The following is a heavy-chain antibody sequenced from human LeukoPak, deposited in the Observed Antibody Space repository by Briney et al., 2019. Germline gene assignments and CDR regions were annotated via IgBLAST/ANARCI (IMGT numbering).Heavy chain of an antibody. D-gene: IGHD4-23*01. CDR1: EYTFTSYD. Sequence: ASVKASCKASEYTFTSYDINWVRQATGQGLEWMGWMNPNSGNTNYAQKFQGRVTMTRDTSISTAYMELSSLTSEDTAVYFCARSNYGGKRWFDPWGQGTLVIVSS. J-gene: IGHJ5*02. V-gene: IGHV1-8*01. CDR2: MNPNSGNT. CDR3: ARSNYGGKRWFDP.